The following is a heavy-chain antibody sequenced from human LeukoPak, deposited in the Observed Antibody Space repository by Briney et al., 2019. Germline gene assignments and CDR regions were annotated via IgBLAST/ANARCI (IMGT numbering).Heavy chain of an antibody. CDR3: ARDRRLGFFGELLAVY. V-gene: IGHV1-3*01. CDR2: INAGNGNT. D-gene: IGHD3-10*01. CDR1: GYIFTSYA. Sequence: ASVKVSCKASGYIFTSYAMHWVRQAPGQRLEWMGWINAGNGNTKYSQKFQGRVTITRDTSASTAYMELSSLRSEDTAVYYCARDRRLGFFGELLAVYWGQGTLVTVSS. J-gene: IGHJ4*02.